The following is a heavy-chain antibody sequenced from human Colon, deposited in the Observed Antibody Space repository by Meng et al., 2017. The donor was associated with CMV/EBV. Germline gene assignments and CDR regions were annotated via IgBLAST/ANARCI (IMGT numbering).Heavy chain of an antibody. V-gene: IGHV4-61*01. D-gene: IGHD5-18*01. J-gene: IGHJ6*02. CDR3: ARSPDTAMVVYGMDV. CDR1: GGSVSSGSYY. Sequence: GSLRLSCTVSGGSVSSGSYYWGWIRQPPGKGLEWIGYIYYSGSTNYNPSLKSRVTISVDTSKNQFSLKLSSVTAADTAVYYCARSPDTAMVVYGMDVWGQGTTVTVSS. CDR2: IYYSGST.